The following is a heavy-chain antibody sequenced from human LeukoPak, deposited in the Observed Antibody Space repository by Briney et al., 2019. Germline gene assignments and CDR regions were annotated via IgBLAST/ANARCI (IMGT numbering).Heavy chain of an antibody. D-gene: IGHD3-10*01. CDR1: GALITNSNW. V-gene: IGHV4-4*02. Sequence: PSETLSLICAVSGALITNSNWWSWVRQPPGKGLEWIGEIYHSGSTNYNPSLKSRVTISVDKSKNQFSLTLSSVTAADTALYYCARLKGKIYGMDVWGKGTTVTVSS. J-gene: IGHJ6*04. CDR3: ARLKGKIYGMDV. CDR2: IYHSGST.